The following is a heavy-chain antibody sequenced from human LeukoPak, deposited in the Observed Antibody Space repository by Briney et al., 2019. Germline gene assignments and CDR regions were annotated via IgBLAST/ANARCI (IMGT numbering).Heavy chain of an antibody. CDR3: ARDWGGGILPGDRFDP. J-gene: IGHJ5*02. CDR2: IIPIFGTA. D-gene: IGHD2-15*01. Sequence: SVKVSCKASGDTFSSYAISWVRQAPGQGLEWMGRIIPIFGTANYAQKFQGRVTITTDESTSTAYMELSSLRSEDTAVYYCARDWGGGILPGDRFDPWGQGTLVTVSS. CDR1: GDTFSSYA. V-gene: IGHV1-69*05.